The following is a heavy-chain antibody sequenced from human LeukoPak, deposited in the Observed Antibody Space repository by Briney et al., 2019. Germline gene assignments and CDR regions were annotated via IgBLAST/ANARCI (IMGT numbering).Heavy chain of an antibody. CDR3: ARGRAGMVRGVSDYYYYYMDV. Sequence: ASVKVSCKASGGTFSSYAISWVRQAPGQGLEWMGWINPNSGGTNYAQKFQGRVTMTRDTSISTAYMELSRLRSDDTAVYYCARGRAGMVRGVSDYYYYYMDVWGKGTTVTISS. V-gene: IGHV1-2*02. J-gene: IGHJ6*03. CDR1: GGTFSSYA. D-gene: IGHD3-10*01. CDR2: INPNSGGT.